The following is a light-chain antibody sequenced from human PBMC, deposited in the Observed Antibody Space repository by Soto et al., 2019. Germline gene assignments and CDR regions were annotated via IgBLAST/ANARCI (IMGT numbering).Light chain of an antibody. V-gene: IGKV3-20*01. CDR3: HQYGISP. Sequence: EIVMTQSPATLSVSPGEGSTLSCRASQSVSGYLVWYQQKPGQAPRLLIYGASSRATGIPDRFSGSGSGTEFSLTISRLEPEDFAVYYCHQYGISPFGGGTKVDIK. CDR1: QSVSGY. J-gene: IGKJ4*01. CDR2: GAS.